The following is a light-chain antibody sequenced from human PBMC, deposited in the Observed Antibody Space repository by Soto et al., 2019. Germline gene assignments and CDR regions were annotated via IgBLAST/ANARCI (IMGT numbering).Light chain of an antibody. CDR1: SGHSSYA. Sequence: QPVLTQSPSASASLGASVKLTCTLNSGHSSYAIAWHQQQPEKGPRYLMRVHSDGTHSKGDGIPDRFSGSSSGAERYVTISSLQSEDEADYYCQTWGTGIAVFGGGTQLTVL. CDR3: QTWGTGIAV. CDR2: VHSDGTH. V-gene: IGLV4-69*01. J-gene: IGLJ3*02.